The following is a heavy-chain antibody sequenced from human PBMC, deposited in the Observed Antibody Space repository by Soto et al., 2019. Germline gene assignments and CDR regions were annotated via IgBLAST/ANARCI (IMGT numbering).Heavy chain of an antibody. CDR1: GYSFTSYW. CDR2: IDPSDSYT. J-gene: IGHJ4*02. CDR3: ARQKVDSGSYWDFDY. Sequence: PGESLKISCKGSGYSFTSYWISWVRQMPGKGLEWMGRIDPSDSYTNYSPSFQGHVTISADKSISTAYLQWSSLKASDTAMYYCARQKVDSGSYWDFDYWGQGTLVTVSS. D-gene: IGHD1-26*01. V-gene: IGHV5-10-1*01.